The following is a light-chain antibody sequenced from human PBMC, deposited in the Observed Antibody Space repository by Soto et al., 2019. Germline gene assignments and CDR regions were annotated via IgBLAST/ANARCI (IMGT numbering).Light chain of an antibody. J-gene: IGLJ2*01. CDR3: QTWATGIQV. V-gene: IGLV4-69*01. CDR2: LKSDGSH. CDR1: SGHNTYS. Sequence: QTVVTQSPSASASLGASVKLTCTLSSGHNTYSIAWHQQQPEKGPRFLMKLKSDGSHSRGDGIPDRFSGSSSGAERYLTISSLQSEDEADYYCQTWATGIQVFGGGPKLTVL.